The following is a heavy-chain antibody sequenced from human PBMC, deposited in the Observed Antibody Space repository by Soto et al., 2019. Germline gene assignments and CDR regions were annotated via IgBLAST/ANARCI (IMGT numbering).Heavy chain of an antibody. J-gene: IGHJ4*02. V-gene: IGHV3-23*01. CDR1: GFTFSSYA. CDR2: ISGRGGTT. CDR3: AKTAEAVAGTVYGY. D-gene: IGHD6-19*01. Sequence: EVQLLESGGGLVQPGGSLRLSCAASGFTFSSYAMGWVRQAPGKGLEWDSSISGRGGTTYYADSVKGRFTISRDNSKNTLYLHMNSLRAEDTAVYYCAKTAEAVAGTVYGYWGQGTLVTVSS.